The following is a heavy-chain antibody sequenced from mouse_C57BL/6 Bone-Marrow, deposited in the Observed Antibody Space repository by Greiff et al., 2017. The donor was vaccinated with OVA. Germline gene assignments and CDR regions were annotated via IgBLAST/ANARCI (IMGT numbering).Heavy chain of an antibody. D-gene: IGHD2-5*01. J-gene: IGHJ4*01. CDR2: IWSDGST. CDR3: ARHVKLRYSNSFYAMDY. CDR1: GFSLTSYG. Sequence: VKLVESGPGLVAPSQSLSITCTVSGFSLTSYGVHWVRQPPGKGLEWLVVIWSDGSTTYNSALKSRLSISKGISKSQVFLKMNSLQTDDTAMYYCARHVKLRYSNSFYAMDYWGQGTSVTVSS. V-gene: IGHV2-6-1*01.